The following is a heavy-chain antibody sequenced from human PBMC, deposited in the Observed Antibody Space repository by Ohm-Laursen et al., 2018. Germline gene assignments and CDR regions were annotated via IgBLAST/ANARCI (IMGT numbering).Heavy chain of an antibody. CDR3: ARGGSGWSYYYYGMDV. CDR2: IYYSGST. V-gene: IGHV4-59*07. J-gene: IGHJ6*02. Sequence: SDTLSLTCIVSGGSISSYYWSWIRQPPGKGLEWIGYIYYSGSTNYNPSLKSRVTISVDTSKNQFSLKLSSVTAADTAVYYCARGGSGWSYYYYGMDVWGQGTTVTVSS. D-gene: IGHD6-19*01. CDR1: GGSISSYY.